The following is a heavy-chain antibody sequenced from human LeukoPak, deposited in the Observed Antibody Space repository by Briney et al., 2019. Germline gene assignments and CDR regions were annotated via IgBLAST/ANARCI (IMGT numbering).Heavy chain of an antibody. V-gene: IGHV3-64D*09. J-gene: IGHJ6*04. CDR3: VNPGWYYDSSGYSYYYGMDV. CDR1: GFTFSRYR. CDR2: IFSNGDST. Sequence: GGSLTLSCSASGFTFSRYRMHWVRQAPGKGLEYVSAIFSNGDSTYYADSVKGRFTISRDNAKNTLYLQMSSLRPDDTAVYYCVNPGWYYDSSGYSYYYGMDVWGEGTTVTVSS. D-gene: IGHD3-22*01.